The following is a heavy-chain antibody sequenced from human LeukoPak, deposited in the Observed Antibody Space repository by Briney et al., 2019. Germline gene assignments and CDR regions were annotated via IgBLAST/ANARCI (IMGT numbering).Heavy chain of an antibody. CDR1: GYSISSGYY. D-gene: IGHD2-2*01. CDR2: IYNSGST. Sequence: SETLSLTCTVSGYSISSGYYWGWIRQPPGKGLERIGSIYNSGSTYYNPSLKSRVNISGNTYKKQFSLKLSSVTAADPAVYYXARGGGYCSSTSCSNWFDPWGQGTLVTVSS. J-gene: IGHJ5*02. V-gene: IGHV4-38-2*02. CDR3: ARGGGYCSSTSCSNWFDP.